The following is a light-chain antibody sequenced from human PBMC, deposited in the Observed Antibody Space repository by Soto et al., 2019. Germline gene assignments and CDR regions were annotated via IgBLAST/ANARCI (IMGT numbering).Light chain of an antibody. Sequence: QSVLTQPPSVSGAPGQRVTISCTGSSSNIGADYDVHWYQQLPGTAPKLLIYDNTNRPSGVPDRFSGSKSGTSASLAITGHQAEDEADYYCQSFDSRLNERVFGGGTKLIVL. CDR1: SSNIGADYD. J-gene: IGLJ3*02. CDR3: QSFDSRLNERV. CDR2: DNT. V-gene: IGLV1-40*01.